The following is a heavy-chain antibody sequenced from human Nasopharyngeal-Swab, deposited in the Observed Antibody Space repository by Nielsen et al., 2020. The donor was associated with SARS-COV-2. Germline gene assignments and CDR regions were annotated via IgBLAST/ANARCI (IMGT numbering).Heavy chain of an antibody. CDR1: GASISSYY. J-gene: IGHJ5*02. D-gene: IGHD3-10*01. CDR2: LYYSGST. Sequence: SQTLSLTCTVSGASISSYYCSWFRPPPGKGLEWIGYLYYSGSTNYNPSLKRRVTISVDTSKNQFSLKLSSVTAADTAVYYCARDVTMVRGTGFDPWGKGTLVTVSS. CDR3: ARDVTMVRGTGFDP. V-gene: IGHV4-59*01.